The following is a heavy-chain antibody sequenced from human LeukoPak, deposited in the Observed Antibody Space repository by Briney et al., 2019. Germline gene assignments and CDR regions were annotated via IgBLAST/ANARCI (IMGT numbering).Heavy chain of an antibody. CDR2: ISGSGSST. CDR3: AKEGPYYYYGMDV. Sequence: GGSLRLSCAASGFTFSSYAMSWVRQAPGKGLEWVSTISGSGSSTHYADSVKGRFTISRDNSKNTLYLQMDSLGAEDTAVYYCAKEGPYYYYGMDVWGQGTTVTVSS. J-gene: IGHJ6*02. V-gene: IGHV3-23*01. CDR1: GFTFSSYA.